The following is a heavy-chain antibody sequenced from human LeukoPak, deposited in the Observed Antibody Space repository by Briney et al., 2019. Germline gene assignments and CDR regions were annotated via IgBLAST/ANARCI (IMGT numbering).Heavy chain of an antibody. CDR3: ARHGPYGSGTYMDV. CDR2: ISHSGST. V-gene: IGHV4-38-2*02. Sequence: SGTLSLTCTVSGYSISSGYYWGWIRQPPGKGLEWIGEISHSGSTKYNPTLKSRVTISVDTSKNQFSLKLSSVTAADTAVYYCARHGPYGSGTYMDVWGKGTTVTISS. D-gene: IGHD3-10*01. CDR1: GYSISSGYY. J-gene: IGHJ6*03.